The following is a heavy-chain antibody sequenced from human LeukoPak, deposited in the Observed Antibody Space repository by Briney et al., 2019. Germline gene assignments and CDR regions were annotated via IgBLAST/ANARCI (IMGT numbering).Heavy chain of an antibody. V-gene: IGHV1-2*02. CDR1: GYTFTGYY. CDR2: INPNSGGT. J-gene: IGHJ4*02. CDR3: ARVRSTMVRGDRHFDY. Sequence: ASVKVSCKASGYTFTGYYMHWVRQAPGQGLEWMGWINPNSGGTNYAQKFQGRVTTTRDTSISTAYMELSRLRSGDTAVYYCARVRSTMVRGDRHFDYWGQGTLVTVSS. D-gene: IGHD3-10*01.